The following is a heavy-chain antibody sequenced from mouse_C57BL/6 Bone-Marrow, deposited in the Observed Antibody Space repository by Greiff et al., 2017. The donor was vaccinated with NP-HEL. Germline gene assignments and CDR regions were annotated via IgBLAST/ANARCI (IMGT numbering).Heavy chain of an antibody. CDR2: IRSKSNNYAT. Sequence: DVQLVESGGGLVQPKGSLKLSCAASGFSFNTYAMNWVRQAPGKGLEWVARIRSKSNNYATYYADSVKDRFTISRDDSESMLYLQMNNLKTEDTAMYYCVRQNDYDRAWFAYWGQGTLVTVSA. J-gene: IGHJ3*01. CDR3: VRQNDYDRAWFAY. CDR1: GFSFNTYA. V-gene: IGHV10-1*01. D-gene: IGHD2-4*01.